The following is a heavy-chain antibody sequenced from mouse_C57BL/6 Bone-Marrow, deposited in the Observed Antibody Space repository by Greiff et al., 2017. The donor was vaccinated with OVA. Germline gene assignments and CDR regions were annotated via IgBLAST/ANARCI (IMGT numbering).Heavy chain of an antibody. Sequence: EVQLQQSGPELVKPGDSVKISCKASGYSFTGYFMNGVMQSHGKSLEWIGRINPYNGDTFYNQKLKGKATLTVDKSSSTAHMELRSLTSEDSAVYYCAREFITTVVARGYFDYWGQGTTLTVSS. CDR1: GYSFTGYF. CDR2: INPYNGDT. D-gene: IGHD1-1*01. CDR3: AREFITTVVARGYFDY. V-gene: IGHV1-20*01. J-gene: IGHJ2*01.